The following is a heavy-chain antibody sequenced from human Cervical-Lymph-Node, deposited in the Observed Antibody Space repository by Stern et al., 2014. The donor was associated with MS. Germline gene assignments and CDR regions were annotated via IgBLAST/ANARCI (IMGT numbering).Heavy chain of an antibody. D-gene: IGHD3-10*01. V-gene: IGHV3-9*01. Sequence: QLVESGGGSVQPGRSLKLSCKASGFNIIDYEMHWVRHPPGRGLEWVSEINWSGVRIAYADSVKGRFSVSRDNNDNSLYLHMTSLRLDDTAVYYCAKRGPLTSITKLMKNAFDVWGPGTVVTVST. CDR1: GFNIIDYE. CDR3: AKRGPLTSITKLMKNAFDV. CDR2: INWSGVRI. J-gene: IGHJ3*01.